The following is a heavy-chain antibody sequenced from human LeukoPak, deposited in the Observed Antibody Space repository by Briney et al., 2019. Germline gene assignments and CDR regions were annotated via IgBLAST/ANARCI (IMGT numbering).Heavy chain of an antibody. J-gene: IGHJ5*02. V-gene: IGHV4-39*01. CDR2: IYYSGST. CDR3: ASLRTMVRGVTGFDP. CDR1: GGSISSSSYY. D-gene: IGHD3-10*01. Sequence: PSETLSLTCTVSGGSISSSSYYWGWIRQPPGKGLEWIGSIYYSGSTYYNPSLKSRVTISVDTSKNQFSLKLSSVTAADTAVYYCASLRTMVRGVTGFDPWGQGTLVTVSS.